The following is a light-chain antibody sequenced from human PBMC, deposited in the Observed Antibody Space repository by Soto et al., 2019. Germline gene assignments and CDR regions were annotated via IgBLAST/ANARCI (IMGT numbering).Light chain of an antibody. J-gene: IGKJ2*01. CDR3: QQYDNLPGYT. CDR1: QDISNY. V-gene: IGKV1-33*01. CDR2: DAS. Sequence: DIQMTQSPSSLSASVGDRVTITCQASQDISNYLNWYQQKQGKDPKLLIYDASKLETGVPSRFSGSGSGTDFTLTISSLQPEDIATDYCQQYDNLPGYTFGQGTKLEIK.